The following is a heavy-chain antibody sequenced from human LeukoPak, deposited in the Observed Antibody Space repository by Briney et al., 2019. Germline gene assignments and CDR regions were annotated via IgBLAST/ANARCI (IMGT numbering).Heavy chain of an antibody. CDR2: IKSDTEGVTT. D-gene: IGHD3-16*01. CDR1: GFTFSNAW. V-gene: IGHV3-15*01. Sequence: GGSLRLSCAASGFTFSNAWMSWVRQAPGKGLEWVCRIKSDTEGVTTDYAAPVKGRFTISRDDSKTTLYLQMKSLKTEDTAVYYCTTAGCPLNGLSPYYYHGMDVWGKGSTVTVSS. CDR3: TTAGCPLNGLSPYYYHGMDV. J-gene: IGHJ6*04.